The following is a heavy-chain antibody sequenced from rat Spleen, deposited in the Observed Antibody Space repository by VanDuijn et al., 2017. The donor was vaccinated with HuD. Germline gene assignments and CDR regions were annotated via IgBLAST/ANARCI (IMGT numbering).Heavy chain of an antibody. CDR2: ISYEGSST. CDR3: ARHNYGGSPGWFAY. J-gene: IGHJ3*01. CDR1: GFTFSDYY. D-gene: IGHD1-11*01. Sequence: EVQLVESGGGLVQPGRSLKLSCAASGFTFSDYYMAWVRQAPKKGLEWVASISYEGSSTYYGDSVKGRFTISRDNAKSTLYLQMNSLRSEDTATYYCARHNYGGSPGWFAYWGQGTLVTVSS. V-gene: IGHV5-22*01.